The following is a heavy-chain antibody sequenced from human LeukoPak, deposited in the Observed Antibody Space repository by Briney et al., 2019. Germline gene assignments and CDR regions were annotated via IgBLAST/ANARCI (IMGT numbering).Heavy chain of an antibody. CDR3: ARVPTMFRGVIFFDP. CDR1: GGSFSGYY. D-gene: IGHD3-10*01. Sequence: SETLSLTCAVYGGSFSGYYWSWIRQPPGKGLEWIGEINHSGSTSYNPSLKSRVTISVDTSKNQFSLKLCSVTAADTAVYYCARVPTMFRGVIFFDPWGQGTLVTVSS. V-gene: IGHV4-34*01. CDR2: INHSGST. J-gene: IGHJ5*02.